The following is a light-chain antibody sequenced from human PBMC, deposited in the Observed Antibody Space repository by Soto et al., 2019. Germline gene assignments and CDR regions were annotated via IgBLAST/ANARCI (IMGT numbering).Light chain of an antibody. CDR2: EVS. V-gene: IGLV2-14*01. CDR3: ASYTIKSTYV. CDR1: NLDVGGYNY. Sequence: QSALTQPASVSGTTGQSTTISYTGTNLDVGGYNYVSWYQHLLGNAPKLLIFEVSNRPSGVSNRFSGSKSGNTESLTISGIQSEDEADYFCASYTIKSTYVFGSGTKVTVL. J-gene: IGLJ1*01.